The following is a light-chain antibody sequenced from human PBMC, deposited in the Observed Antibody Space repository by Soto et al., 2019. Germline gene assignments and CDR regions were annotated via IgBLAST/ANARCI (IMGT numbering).Light chain of an antibody. Sequence: EIVLTQSPVTLSLSPGERATLSCRASQSISKYLAWYQQKSGQAPRLLIYDASNRASGIPARFTGSGSGTYFTLTISSLEPEDFAVYYCQQRSNWRGTFGGGTKVEIK. CDR2: DAS. CDR3: QQRSNWRGT. J-gene: IGKJ4*01. CDR1: QSISKY. V-gene: IGKV3-11*01.